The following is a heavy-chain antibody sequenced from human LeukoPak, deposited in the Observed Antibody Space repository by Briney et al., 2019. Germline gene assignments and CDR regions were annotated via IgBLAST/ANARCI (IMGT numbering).Heavy chain of an antibody. CDR2: INPSGGST. J-gene: IGHJ4*02. D-gene: IGHD5-18*01. Sequence: ASVKDSCKASGYTFTSYYMHWVRQAPGQGLEWMGIINPSGGSTSYAQKFQGRVTMTRDTSTSTVYMELSSLRSEDTAVYYCARGGVRTGIQLWEFGYWGQGTLVTVSS. V-gene: IGHV1-46*01. CDR1: GYTFTSYY. CDR3: ARGGVRTGIQLWEFGY.